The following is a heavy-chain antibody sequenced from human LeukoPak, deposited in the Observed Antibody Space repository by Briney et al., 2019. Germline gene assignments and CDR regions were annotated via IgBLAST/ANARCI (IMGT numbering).Heavy chain of an antibody. V-gene: IGHV3-30*03. D-gene: IGHD4-17*01. CDR2: ISYDGSNK. Sequence: GGSLRLSCAASGFTFSSYGMHWVRQAPGKGLEWVAVISYDGSNKYYADSVKGRFTISRDNSKNTLYLQMNSLRVEDTAVYYCAREAVKEDFEYWGQGSLVTVSS. CDR3: AREAVKEDFEY. CDR1: GFTFSSYG. J-gene: IGHJ4*02.